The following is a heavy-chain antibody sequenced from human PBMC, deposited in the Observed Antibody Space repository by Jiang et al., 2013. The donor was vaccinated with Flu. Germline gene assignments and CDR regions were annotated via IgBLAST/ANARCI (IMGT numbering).Heavy chain of an antibody. Sequence: VQLVESGGGVVRPGRSLSLSCVASGFTFRNYAMHWVRQAPGKGLEWVGVISYDGSNKFYADSVKGRFTISRDNSKNTLYLQMNSLRDEDTALYYCARAGSTTVTSTFDYWGQGTLVTVSS. CDR3: ARAGSTTVTSTFDY. D-gene: IGHD4-17*01. V-gene: IGHV3-30-3*01. CDR1: GFTFRNYA. J-gene: IGHJ4*02. CDR2: ISYDGSNK.